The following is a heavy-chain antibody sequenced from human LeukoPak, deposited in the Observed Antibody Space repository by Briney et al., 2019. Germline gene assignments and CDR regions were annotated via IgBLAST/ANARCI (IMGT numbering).Heavy chain of an antibody. CDR3: ANYDSSGYHAFDI. CDR2: ISGSGGST. D-gene: IGHD3-22*01. V-gene: IGHV3-23*01. J-gene: IGHJ3*02. Sequence: GGSLRLSCAASGFTFSSYAMSWVHQAPGKGLEWVSAISGSGGSTYYADSVKGRFTISRDNSKNTLYLQMNSLRAEDTAVYYCANYDSSGYHAFDIWGQGTMVTVSS. CDR1: GFTFSSYA.